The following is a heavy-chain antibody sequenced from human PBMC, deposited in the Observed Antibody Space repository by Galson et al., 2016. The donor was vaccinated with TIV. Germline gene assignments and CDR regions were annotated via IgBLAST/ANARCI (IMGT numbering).Heavy chain of an antibody. CDR2: INPDSGDT. CDR1: GYTFTGYY. J-gene: IGHJ6*02. V-gene: IGHV1-2*02. D-gene: IGHD3-10*01. Sequence: SVKVSCKASGYTFTGYYMHWVRQAPGQGLEWMGWINPDSGDTNSAQEFQGRVTMTRDTSITTAYMDVSSLRPDDTAVYFCARALNYGMDVWGQGTMVTVS. CDR3: ARALNYGMDV.